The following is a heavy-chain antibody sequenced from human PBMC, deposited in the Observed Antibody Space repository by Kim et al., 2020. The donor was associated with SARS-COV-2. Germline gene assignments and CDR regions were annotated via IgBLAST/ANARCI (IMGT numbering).Heavy chain of an antibody. Sequence: VKGRFTISRDNAKNSLYLQMNSLRAEDTAVYYCAREGYMVRGVSYYGMDVWGQGTTVTVSS. CDR3: AREGYMVRGVSYYGMDV. J-gene: IGHJ6*02. V-gene: IGHV3-21*01. D-gene: IGHD3-10*01.